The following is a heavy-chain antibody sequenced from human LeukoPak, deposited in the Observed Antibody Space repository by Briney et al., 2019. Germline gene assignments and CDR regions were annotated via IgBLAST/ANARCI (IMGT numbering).Heavy chain of an antibody. CDR1: GFTFSNYA. D-gene: IGHD3-22*01. V-gene: IGHV3-23*01. CDR3: ARDREVRYYYDSSHYWFDP. J-gene: IGHJ5*02. CDR2: ISGSGDST. Sequence: GGSLRLSCAASGFTFSNYAMRWVRQAPGKGLEWVSGISGSGDSTYYADSVKGRFTISRDNSKNTLYLQMNSLRAEDTAVYYCARDREVRYYYDSSHYWFDPWGQGTLVTVSS.